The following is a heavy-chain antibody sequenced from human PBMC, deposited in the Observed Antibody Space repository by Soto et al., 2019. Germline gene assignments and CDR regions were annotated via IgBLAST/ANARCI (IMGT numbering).Heavy chain of an antibody. V-gene: IGHV1-69*13. J-gene: IGHJ4*02. CDR3: ARARASYYYDSSGSNGGPFDY. CDR1: GGTFSSYA. Sequence: SVKVSCKASGGTFSSYAISWVRQAPGQGLEWMGGIIPIFGTANYAQKFQGRVTITADESTSTAYMELSSLRSEDTAVCYCARARASYYYDSSGSNGGPFDYWGQGTLVTVSS. D-gene: IGHD3-22*01. CDR2: IIPIFGTA.